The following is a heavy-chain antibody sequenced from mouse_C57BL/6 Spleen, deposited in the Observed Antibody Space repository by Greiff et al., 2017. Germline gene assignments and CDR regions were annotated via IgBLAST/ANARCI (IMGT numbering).Heavy chain of an antibody. CDR1: GFTFSSYA. Sequence: EVKLVESGGGLVKPGGSLKLSCAASGFTFSSYAMSWVRQTPEKRLEWVATISDGGSYTYYPDNVKGRFTISRDNDKNNLYLQMSHLKSEDTAMYYCAREKEYYGEYYFDYWGQGTTLTVSS. J-gene: IGHJ2*01. V-gene: IGHV5-4*01. CDR2: ISDGGSYT. D-gene: IGHD2-13*01. CDR3: AREKEYYGEYYFDY.